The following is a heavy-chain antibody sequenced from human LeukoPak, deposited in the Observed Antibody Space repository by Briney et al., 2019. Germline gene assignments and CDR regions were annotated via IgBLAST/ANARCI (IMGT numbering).Heavy chain of an antibody. CDR3: ARFSSGWYDYYYGMDV. D-gene: IGHD6-19*01. V-gene: IGHV1-8*01. Sequence: ASVKVSCMASGYTFTSYDLNWVRQATGQGLEWMGWMNPNSGNTGYARKFQGRVTMTRNTSISTAYMELSSLRSEDTAVYYCARFSSGWYDYYYGMDVWGQGTTVTVSS. J-gene: IGHJ6*02. CDR2: MNPNSGNT. CDR1: GYTFTSYD.